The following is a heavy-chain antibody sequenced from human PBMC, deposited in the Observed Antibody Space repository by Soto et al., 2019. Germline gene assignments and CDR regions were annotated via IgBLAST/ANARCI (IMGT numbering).Heavy chain of an antibody. CDR2: ISGSGGST. CDR1: GFPFNNYA. CDR3: AKGWREQGLKYYYYGMDV. V-gene: IGHV3-23*01. Sequence: PGGSLRLSCAASGFPFNNYAMNWFRQAPGKGLEWVSGISGSGGSTYYADSVKGRFTISRDNSKNTLYLQMNSLRAEDTAVYYCAKGWREQGLKYYYYGMDVWGQGTTVTVSS. D-gene: IGHD1-26*01. J-gene: IGHJ6*02.